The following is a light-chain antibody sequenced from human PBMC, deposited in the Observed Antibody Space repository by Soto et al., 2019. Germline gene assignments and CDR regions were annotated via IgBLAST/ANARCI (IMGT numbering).Light chain of an antibody. J-gene: IGKJ5*01. Sequence: EIVMTQSPATLSVSPGESATLSCRASQSVNRQLAWYQQKPGQAPRLLIYDVSTRATGIPARFSGSGSGTDFTLTISRLEPEDFALYYCQHYYGTSPITFGQGTRLEIK. V-gene: IGKV3-15*01. CDR1: QSVNRQ. CDR2: DVS. CDR3: QHYYGTSPIT.